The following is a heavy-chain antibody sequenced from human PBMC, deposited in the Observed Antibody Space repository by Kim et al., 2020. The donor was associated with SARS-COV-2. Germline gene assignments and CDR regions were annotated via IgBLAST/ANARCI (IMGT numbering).Heavy chain of an antibody. Sequence: ASVKVSCKASGYTFTSYYMHWVRQAPGQGLEWMGIINPSGGSTSYAQKFQGRVTMTRDTSTSTVYMELSSLRSEDTAVYYCARDRCSSTSCYAYYYYYYVWTSGAKGPRSPSP. D-gene: IGHD2-2*01. J-gene: IGHJ6*02. CDR3: ARDRCSSTSCYAYYYYYYVWTS. CDR1: GYTFTSYY. V-gene: IGHV1-46*01. CDR2: INPSGGST.